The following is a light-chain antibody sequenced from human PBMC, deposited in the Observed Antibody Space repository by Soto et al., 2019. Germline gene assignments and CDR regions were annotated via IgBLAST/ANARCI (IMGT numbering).Light chain of an antibody. CDR3: CSYAGSYTFVV. V-gene: IGLV2-11*01. Sequence: QSALTQPRSVSGSLGQSVTISCTATSSVVGGYNYVSWYQQHPAKAPKLMIYDVSKRPSGVPDRFSGSKSGNTASLTISVRQAEDEADYYCCSYAGSYTFVVFGGGTQLTV. J-gene: IGLJ2*01. CDR2: DVS. CDR1: SSVVGGYNY.